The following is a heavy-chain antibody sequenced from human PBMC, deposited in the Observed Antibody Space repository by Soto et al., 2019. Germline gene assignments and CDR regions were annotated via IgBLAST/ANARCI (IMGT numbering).Heavy chain of an antibody. J-gene: IGHJ4*02. V-gene: IGHV1-3*04. CDR1: EYTFTTYA. D-gene: IGHD1-26*01. CDR3: ARNVVGTYHFDY. Sequence: QVQLVQSGAEVKKPGASVKGSCNASEYTFTTYAMHWVRQAPGQRLEWMGWINTGNGNTKYSQKIQGRVTITRATSASTAYMAVSSLISEATAVYYCARNVVGTYHFDYWGQGTLVTVSS. CDR2: INTGNGNT.